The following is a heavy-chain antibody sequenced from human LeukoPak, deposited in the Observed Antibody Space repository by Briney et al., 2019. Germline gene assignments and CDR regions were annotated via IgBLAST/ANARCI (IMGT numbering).Heavy chain of an antibody. CDR2: IYAGDSDT. V-gene: IGHV5-51*01. D-gene: IGHD3-22*01. J-gene: IGHJ4*02. CDR3: ARVPYYYDSSGALFDY. CDR1: GYSFTSYW. Sequence: GESLKISCKGSGYSFTSYWIGWVRQMPGKGLEWMGIIYAGDSDTRYSPSFQGQVTISADKSIRTAYLQWSSLKASDTAMYYCARVPYYYDSSGALFDYWGQGTLVTVSS.